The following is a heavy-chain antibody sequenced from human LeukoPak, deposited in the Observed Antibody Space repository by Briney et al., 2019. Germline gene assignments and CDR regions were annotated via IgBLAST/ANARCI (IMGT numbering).Heavy chain of an antibody. D-gene: IGHD5-12*01. CDR3: ARDLPKTGYVGAFDI. V-gene: IGHV1-2*02. Sequence: GASVKVSCKASGYTFTDYYMHWVRQAPGQGPGWMGWISTNRGGTNYAQKFKGRVTMTRDTSISTAYMELNSLTSDDTAVYYCARDLPKTGYVGAFDIWGQGTMVTVSS. J-gene: IGHJ3*02. CDR2: ISTNRGGT. CDR1: GYTFTDYY.